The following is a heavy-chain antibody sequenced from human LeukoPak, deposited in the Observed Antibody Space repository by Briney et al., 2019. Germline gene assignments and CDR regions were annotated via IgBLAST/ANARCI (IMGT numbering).Heavy chain of an antibody. D-gene: IGHD3-10*01. Sequence: ASVKVSCKASGYTFTSYDINWVRQAPGQGLEWMGWINPNSGGSNYAQKFQGRVTMTRDTSISTAYMELSRLRSDDTAVYYCARRLLWFGEPHYYGMDVWGQGTTVTVSS. J-gene: IGHJ6*02. CDR3: ARRLLWFGEPHYYGMDV. CDR2: INPNSGGS. CDR1: GYTFTSYD. V-gene: IGHV1-2*02.